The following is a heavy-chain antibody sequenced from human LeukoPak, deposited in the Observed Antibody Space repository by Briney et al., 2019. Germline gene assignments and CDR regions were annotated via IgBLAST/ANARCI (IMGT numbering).Heavy chain of an antibody. CDR1: GGSITSSSYY. D-gene: IGHD5-18*01. Sequence: SETLSLTCTVSGGSITSSSYYWGWIRQPPGKGLEWIGSIYYSGTTYYNPSLRSRVTISVDTSKNQFSLKLSSETAADTAVYYCARVMNVGYSYAPDAFDIWGQGTMVTVSS. J-gene: IGHJ3*02. CDR3: ARVMNVGYSYAPDAFDI. CDR2: IYYSGTT. V-gene: IGHV4-39*07.